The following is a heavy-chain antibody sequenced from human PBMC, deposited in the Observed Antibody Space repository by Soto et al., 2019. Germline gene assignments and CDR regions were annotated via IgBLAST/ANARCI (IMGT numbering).Heavy chain of an antibody. CDR1: GYSFTIYC. D-gene: IGHD3-3*01. V-gene: IGHV5-10-1*01. J-gene: IGHJ3*02. CDR3: ARPAPSWSGYTDAFDI. CDR2: IDPSDSYT. Sequence: GESLKISCNGSGYSFTIYCISLVLQMPGKGLDWMGRIDPSDSYTNYSPSFQGHVTISADKSISTAYLQWSSLKASDTAMYYCARPAPSWSGYTDAFDIWGQGTMVTVSS.